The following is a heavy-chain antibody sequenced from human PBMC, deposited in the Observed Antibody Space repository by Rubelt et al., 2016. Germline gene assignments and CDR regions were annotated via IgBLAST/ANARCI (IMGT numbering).Heavy chain of an antibody. Sequence: QVQLQQWGAGLLKPSETLSLTCAVYGGSFSGYYLSWIRPPPGKGLECIRELNHRGSTNYHPSLTGGVTMVVDTDKNQVDMKRRSGTAAEKAGDDWAGGRGGVVPAAIRGRFDPWGQGTLVTVSS. CDR2: LNHRGST. D-gene: IGHD2-2*01. CDR1: GGSFSGYY. V-gene: IGHV4-34*01. J-gene: IGHJ5*02. CDR3: AGGRGGVVPAAIRGRFDP.